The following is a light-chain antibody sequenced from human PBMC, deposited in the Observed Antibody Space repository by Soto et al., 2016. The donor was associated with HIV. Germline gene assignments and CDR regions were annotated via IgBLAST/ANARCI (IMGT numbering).Light chain of an antibody. CDR3: MQGTHWPWT. V-gene: IGKV2D-29*01. CDR1: QSLLHSDGKTS. CDR2: EVS. Sequence: DIVMTQTPLSLSVTPGQPASISCKSNQSLLHSDGKTSLYWYLQKPGQPPHLLIYEVSNRFSGVPNRFSGSGSGTDFTLEISRVEAEDIGIYYCMQGTHWPWTFGQGTKLDIK. J-gene: IGKJ2*02.